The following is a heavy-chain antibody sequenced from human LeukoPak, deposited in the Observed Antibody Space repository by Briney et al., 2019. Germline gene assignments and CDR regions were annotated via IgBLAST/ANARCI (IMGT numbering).Heavy chain of an antibody. D-gene: IGHD5-24*01. CDR1: GFTFSSHW. V-gene: IGHV3-7*01. CDR2: IKQDGSET. J-gene: IGHJ4*02. Sequence: PGGSLRLSCAVSGFTFSSHWMSWVRQAPGKGLEWVANIKQDGSETYYVDYVKGRFTISRDNAKNSLFLQMNSLRAEDTAVYYCARDGEMPTIYFDYWGQGTLVTVSS. CDR3: ARDGEMPTIYFDY.